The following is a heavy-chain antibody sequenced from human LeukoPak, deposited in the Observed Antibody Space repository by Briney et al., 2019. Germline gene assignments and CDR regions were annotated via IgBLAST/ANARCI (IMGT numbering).Heavy chain of an antibody. Sequence: GGSLRLSCAASGFTFSSYSMNWVRQAPGKGLEWVSSISSSSSYIYYADSVKGRFTISRDNAKNSLYLQMNSLRAEDTAVYYCARLISTRSGYSDYWGQGTLVTVSS. CDR2: ISSSSSYI. CDR1: GFTFSSYS. CDR3: ARLISTRSGYSDY. J-gene: IGHJ4*02. V-gene: IGHV3-21*01. D-gene: IGHD3-22*01.